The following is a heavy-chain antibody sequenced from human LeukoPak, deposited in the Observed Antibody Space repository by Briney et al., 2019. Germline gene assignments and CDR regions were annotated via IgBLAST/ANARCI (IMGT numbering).Heavy chain of an antibody. D-gene: IGHD1-26*01. CDR2: INPNSGGT. Sequence: ASVKVSCKGSGYTFTDYYMHWVRQAPGQGLEWMGWINPNSGGTKFAQKFQGRVTMTRDTSICTAYMELSRLRSDDTGVYYCARRGSGGVGATEIDYWGQGTLVTVSS. CDR1: GYTFTDYY. V-gene: IGHV1-2*02. J-gene: IGHJ4*02. CDR3: ARRGSGGVGATEIDY.